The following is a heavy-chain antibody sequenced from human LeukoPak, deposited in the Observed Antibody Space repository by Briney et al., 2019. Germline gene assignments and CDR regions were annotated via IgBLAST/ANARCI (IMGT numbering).Heavy chain of an antibody. CDR2: IIPILGIA. D-gene: IGHD3-3*01. CDR3: ATPSRLEWLPDTSSYYFDY. J-gene: IGHJ4*02. Sequence: SVKVSCKASGGTFSSYAISWVRPAPGQGLEWMGRIIPILGIANYAQKFQGRVTITADKSTSTAYMELSSLRSEDTAVYYCATPSRLEWLPDTSSYYFDYWGQGTLVTVSS. CDR1: GGTFSSYA. V-gene: IGHV1-69*04.